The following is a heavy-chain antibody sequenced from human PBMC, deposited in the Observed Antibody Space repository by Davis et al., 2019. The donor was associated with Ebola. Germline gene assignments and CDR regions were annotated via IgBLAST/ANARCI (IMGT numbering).Heavy chain of an antibody. CDR3: ASGGYSGDDGYFDD. D-gene: IGHD5-12*01. J-gene: IGHJ4*02. V-gene: IGHV4-39*01. CDR2: IYSSGST. Sequence: SETLSLTCTVSGASISVNDHYWGWIRQPPGKGLEWIGTIYSSGSTDYNPSLESRVTISADTSKNQFSLKLTSVTAADTALYYCASGGYSGDDGYFDDWGQGTLVTVSS. CDR1: GASISVNDHY.